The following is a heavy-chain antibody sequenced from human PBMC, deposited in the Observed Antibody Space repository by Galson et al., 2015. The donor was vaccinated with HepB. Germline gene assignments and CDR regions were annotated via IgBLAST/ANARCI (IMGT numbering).Heavy chain of an antibody. CDR3: TKGSSGFYDFWSGYPDLFDY. J-gene: IGHJ4*02. CDR2: IKSKTDGGTT. Sequence: SLRLSCAASGFTFSNARMSWVRQAPGKGLEWVGRIKSKTDGGTTDYAAPVKGRFTISRDDSKNTLYLQMNSLKTEDTAVYYCTKGSSGFYDFWSGYPDLFDYWGQGTLVTVSS. V-gene: IGHV3-15*01. CDR1: GFTFSNAR. D-gene: IGHD3-3*01.